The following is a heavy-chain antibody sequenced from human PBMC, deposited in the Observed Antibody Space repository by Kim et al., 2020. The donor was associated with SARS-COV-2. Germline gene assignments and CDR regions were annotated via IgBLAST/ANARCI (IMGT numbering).Heavy chain of an antibody. CDR3: ARGVITTGFDY. D-gene: IGHD3-22*01. CDR2: INHSGST. CDR1: GGSFSGYY. V-gene: IGHV4-34*01. J-gene: IGHJ4*02. Sequence: SETLSLTCAVYGGSFSGYYWSWIRQAPGKGLEWIGEINHSGSTHYNPSLKSRRTISIDTSKNHLSLKLTTVTAADTAGDYCARGVITTGFDYWSQGTRVT.